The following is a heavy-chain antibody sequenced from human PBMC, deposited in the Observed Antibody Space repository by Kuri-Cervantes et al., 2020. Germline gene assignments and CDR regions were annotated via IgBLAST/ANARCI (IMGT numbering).Heavy chain of an antibody. CDR1: GFTFSDYY. CDR2: ISSSSSTI. J-gene: IGHJ4*02. V-gene: IGHV3-11*04. D-gene: IGHD6-13*01. CDR3: ARKLAYYFDY. Sequence: LTCAASGFTFSDYYMSWIRQAPGKGLEWVSYISSSSSTIYYADSVKGRFTISRDNAKNSLYLQMNSLRDEDTAVYYCARKLAYYFDYWGQGTLVTVSS.